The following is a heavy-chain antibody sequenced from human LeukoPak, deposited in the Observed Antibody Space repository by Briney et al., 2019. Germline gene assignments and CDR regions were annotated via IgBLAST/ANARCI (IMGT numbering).Heavy chain of an antibody. CDR2: ISSSGSTI. CDR3: ARNQDPRYYYYGMDV. D-gene: IGHD1-14*01. J-gene: IGHJ6*02. V-gene: IGHV3-48*04. Sequence: PGGSLRLSCAASGFTFSSYSMTWVRQAPGKGLEWVSYISSSGSTIYYADSVKGRFTISRDNAKNSLYLQMNSLGAEDTAVYYCARNQDPRYYYYGMDVWGQGTTVTVSS. CDR1: GFTFSSYS.